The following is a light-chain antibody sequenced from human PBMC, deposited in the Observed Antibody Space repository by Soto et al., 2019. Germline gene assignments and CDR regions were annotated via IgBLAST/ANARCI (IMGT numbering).Light chain of an antibody. Sequence: QSALTQPASVSGSPGQSITISCTGTSSDVGGYSYVSWYQQHPGKAPKLIIYEVSNRPSGVSNRFSGSKSGNAASLTISGLQAEDEGDYYCSSYTSGSTYVVFGGGTKLTVL. CDR1: SSDVGGYSY. V-gene: IGLV2-14*03. J-gene: IGLJ2*01. CDR2: EVS. CDR3: SSYTSGSTYVV.